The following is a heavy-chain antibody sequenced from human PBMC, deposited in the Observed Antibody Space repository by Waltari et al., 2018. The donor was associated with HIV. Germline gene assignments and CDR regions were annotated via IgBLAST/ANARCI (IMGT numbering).Heavy chain of an antibody. V-gene: IGHV3-23*01. CDR1: VFTFSSFA. CDR3: AKGSGTTVANWYFDL. J-gene: IGHJ2*01. Sequence: EVQLLESGGGLVQPGGSLRLACAALVFTFSSFALTGVRQAPGKGLEWVSSISGSGGSTYYADSVKGRFTISRDNSKNTLYLQMSSLRAEDTAVYYCAKGSGTTVANWYFDLWGRGTLVTVSS. CDR2: ISGSGGST. D-gene: IGHD4-17*01.